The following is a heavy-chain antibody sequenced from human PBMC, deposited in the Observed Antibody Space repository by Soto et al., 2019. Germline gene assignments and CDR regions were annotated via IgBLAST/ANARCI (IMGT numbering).Heavy chain of an antibody. D-gene: IGHD2-2*01. V-gene: IGHV3-13*01. CDR3: ARGTGAIVVVPPCMDV. J-gene: IGHJ6*02. Sequence: PGSVKGRFTISRENAKNSLYLQMNSLRAGDTAVYYCARGTGAIVVVPPCMDVWGQGTTVTVPS.